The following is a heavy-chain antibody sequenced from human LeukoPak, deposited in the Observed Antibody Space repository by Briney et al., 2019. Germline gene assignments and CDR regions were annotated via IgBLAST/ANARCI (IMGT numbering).Heavy chain of an antibody. CDR2: ITNSGST. CDR3: ASRKDVY. Sequence: PSETLSLTCTVSGGSISSYYWSWIRQPPGKGLEWLGEITNSGSTNYNPSLKSRVTISVDTSKNQFSLKLSSVTAADTAVYYCASRKDVYWGQGTLVTVSS. CDR1: GGSISSYY. J-gene: IGHJ4*02. V-gene: IGHV4-34*01.